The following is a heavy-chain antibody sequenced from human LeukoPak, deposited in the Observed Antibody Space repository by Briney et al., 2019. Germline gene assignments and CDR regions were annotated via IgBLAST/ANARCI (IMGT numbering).Heavy chain of an antibody. Sequence: SETLSLTCTVSGGSISSGGYYWSWIRQHPGKGLEWIGYIYYSGSTYYNPSLKSRVTISVDTSKNQFSLKLSSVTAADTAVYYCARVQLGMHYFAYWGQGTLVTVSS. CDR3: ARVQLGMHYFAY. J-gene: IGHJ4*02. CDR2: IYYSGST. D-gene: IGHD2-2*01. CDR1: GGSISSGGYY. V-gene: IGHV4-31*03.